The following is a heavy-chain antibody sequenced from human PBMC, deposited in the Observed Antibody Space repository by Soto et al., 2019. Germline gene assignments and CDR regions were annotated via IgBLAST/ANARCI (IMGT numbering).Heavy chain of an antibody. CDR1: GASISSNTYY. D-gene: IGHD2-2*01. V-gene: IGHV4-39*07. CDR2: IYYDGST. J-gene: IGHJ1*01. CDR3: ATESPAQYCSSTSCYALSKYFQH. Sequence: SETLSLTCTVSGASISSNTYYWAWIRRPPGKGLECIGSIYYDGSTYYNPSLKSRVTISVDTSKNQFSLKLSSVTAEDTAVYYCATESPAQYCSSTSCYALSKYFQHWGQGTLVTVSS.